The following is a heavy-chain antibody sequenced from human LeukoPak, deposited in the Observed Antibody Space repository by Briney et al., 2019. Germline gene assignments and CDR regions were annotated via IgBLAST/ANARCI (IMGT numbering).Heavy chain of an antibody. D-gene: IGHD2-15*01. CDR3: ARALHGSSYPGY. CDR1: GFTFSSYG. V-gene: IGHV3-33*01. Sequence: GGSLRLSCAASGFTFSSYGTHWVRQAPGKGLEWVAVIWYDGSNKYYADPVKGRFTISRDNSKNTLYLQMNSLRAEDTAVYYCARALHGSSYPGYWGQGTLVTVSS. CDR2: IWYDGSNK. J-gene: IGHJ4*02.